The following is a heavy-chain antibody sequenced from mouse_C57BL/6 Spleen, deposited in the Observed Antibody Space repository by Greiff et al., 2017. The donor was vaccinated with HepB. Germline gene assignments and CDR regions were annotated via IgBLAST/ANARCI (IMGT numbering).Heavy chain of an antibody. V-gene: IGHV5-16*01. D-gene: IGHD1-1*01. CDR3: AREGDYYGSRGYFDV. Sequence: VQLKESEGGLVQPGSSMKLSCTASGFTFSDYYMAWVRQVPEKGLEWVANINYDGSSTYYLDSLKSRFIISRDNAKNILYLQMSSLKSEDTATYYCAREGDYYGSRGYFDVWGTGTTVTVSS. J-gene: IGHJ1*03. CDR2: INYDGSST. CDR1: GFTFSDYY.